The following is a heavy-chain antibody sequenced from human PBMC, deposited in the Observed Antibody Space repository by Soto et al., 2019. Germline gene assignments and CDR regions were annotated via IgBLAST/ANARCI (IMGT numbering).Heavy chain of an antibody. Sequence: EVQLVESGGGLIQPGGSLRLSCAASGFTVSSEYMSWVRQAPGKGLEWVSVIYSGGNTYYADSAKGRFTISTDNSKNTLHLQMNSMRAEDTAVYYCARASGSRLFDYWGQGALVTVSS. CDR3: ARASGSRLFDY. V-gene: IGHV3-53*01. D-gene: IGHD1-26*01. CDR2: IYSGGNT. J-gene: IGHJ4*02. CDR1: GFTVSSEY.